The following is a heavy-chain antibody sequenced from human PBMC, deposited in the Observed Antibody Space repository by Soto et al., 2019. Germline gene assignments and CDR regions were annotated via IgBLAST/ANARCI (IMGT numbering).Heavy chain of an antibody. CDR1: GFSLNIYG. Sequence: ESGGGVVQPGRSLRLSCEVSGFSLNIYGMHWVRQGPGKGLEWVAVIWYDGVTKNYADSVKGRFTISRDKSKNTVYLQMDSLKVEDTAVYYCARDVDRTSHLNWFDPWGQGVMVTVSS. J-gene: IGHJ5*02. CDR2: IWYDGVTK. D-gene: IGHD5-12*01. V-gene: IGHV3-33*01. CDR3: ARDVDRTSHLNWFDP.